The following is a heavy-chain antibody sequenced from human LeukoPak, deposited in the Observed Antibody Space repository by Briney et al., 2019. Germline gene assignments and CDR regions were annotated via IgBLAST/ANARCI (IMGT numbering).Heavy chain of an antibody. CDR3: AREITMVRGVTTD. CDR2: IYSGGST. Sequence: GGSLRLSCAASGFTVSSNYMSWVRQAPGKGLEWVSVIYSGGSTYYADSVKGRFTISRDNSKNTLYLQMNSLRAEDTAEYYCAREITMVRGVTTDWGQGTLVTVSS. D-gene: IGHD3-10*01. J-gene: IGHJ4*02. CDR1: GFTVSSNY. V-gene: IGHV3-66*01.